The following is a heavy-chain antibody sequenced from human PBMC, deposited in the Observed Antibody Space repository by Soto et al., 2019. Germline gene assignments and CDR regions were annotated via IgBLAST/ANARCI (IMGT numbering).Heavy chain of an antibody. CDR1: GFTFSSYS. CDR2: ISSSSSYI. Sequence: LRLSCAASGFTFSSYSMNWVRQAPGKGLEWVSSISSSSSYIYYADSVKGRFTISRDNAKNSLYLQMNSLRAEDTAVYYCARAGYCSGGSCHSGAFDIWGQGTMVTVSS. D-gene: IGHD2-15*01. CDR3: ARAGYCSGGSCHSGAFDI. V-gene: IGHV3-21*01. J-gene: IGHJ3*02.